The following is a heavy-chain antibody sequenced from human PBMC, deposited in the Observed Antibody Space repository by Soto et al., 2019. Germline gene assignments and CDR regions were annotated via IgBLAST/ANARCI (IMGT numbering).Heavy chain of an antibody. CDR2: IIPIFGTA. CDR1: GGTFSSYA. CDR3: ARETTDYYGSGFPFDY. V-gene: IGHV1-69*13. J-gene: IGHJ4*02. Sequence: SVKVSCKASGGTFSSYAISWVRQAPGQGLEWMGGIIPIFGTANYAQKFQGRVTITADESTSTAYMELSSLRSEDTAVYYCARETTDYYGSGFPFDYWGQGTLVTVSS. D-gene: IGHD3-10*01.